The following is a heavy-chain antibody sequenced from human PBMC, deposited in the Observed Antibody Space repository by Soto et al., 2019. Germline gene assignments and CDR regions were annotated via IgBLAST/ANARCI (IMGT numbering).Heavy chain of an antibody. CDR1: GYTFSDEY. Sequence: QAQLVQSGPEVKRPGSSFTVSCATSGYTFSDEYLHWVRQAPGQGLEWVAWIHPKSGSTFYAQRLQGMVSVTSDTASSTAYLEMTSLTSDDTAVYYCAKSRSQWLSSLHDWGQGSLITVSS. J-gene: IGHJ4*02. CDR3: AKSRSQWLSSLHD. CDR2: IHPKSGST. V-gene: IGHV1-2*02. D-gene: IGHD6-19*01.